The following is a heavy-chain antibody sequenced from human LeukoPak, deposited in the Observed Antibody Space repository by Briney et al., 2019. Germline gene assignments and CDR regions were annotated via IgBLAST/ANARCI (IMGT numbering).Heavy chain of an antibody. Sequence: SETLSLTCAVYGGSFSGYYWSWIRQPPGKGLEWIGEINHSGSTNYNPSLKSRVTISVDTSKNQFSLKLSSVTAADTAVYYCARGQGYYDSSGSLSNWFDPWGQGTLVTVSS. V-gene: IGHV4-34*01. J-gene: IGHJ5*02. D-gene: IGHD3-22*01. CDR2: INHSGST. CDR3: ARGQGYYDSSGSLSNWFDP. CDR1: GGSFSGYY.